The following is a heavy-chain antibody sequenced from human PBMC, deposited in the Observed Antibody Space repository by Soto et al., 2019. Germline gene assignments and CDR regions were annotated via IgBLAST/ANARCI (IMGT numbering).Heavy chain of an antibody. CDR1: GYTFTSYY. CDR3: AIPTGTGTTSYYYYGMDV. J-gene: IGHJ6*02. D-gene: IGHD1-7*01. CDR2: INPSGGST. V-gene: IGHV1-46*01. Sequence: ASVKVSCKASGYTFTSYYMHWVRQAPGQGLEWMGIINPSGGSTSYAQKFQGRVTMTRDTSTSTVHMELSSLRSADHAVYYRAIPTGTGTTSYYYYGMDVWGQGTTIIVSS.